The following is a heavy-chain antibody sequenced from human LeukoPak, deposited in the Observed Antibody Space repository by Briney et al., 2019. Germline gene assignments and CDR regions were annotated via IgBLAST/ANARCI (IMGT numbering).Heavy chain of an antibody. V-gene: IGHV1-8*01. CDR3: ARGLVRQWLVFVY. CDR1: GYTFTSYD. Sequence: ASVKVSCKASGYTFTSYDINWVRQAPGQGLEWMGWMNPNSGNTGYAQKFQGRVTMTRNTSISTAYMELSSLRSEDTAMYYCARGLVRQWLVFVYWGQGTLVTVPS. CDR2: MNPNSGNT. D-gene: IGHD6-19*01. J-gene: IGHJ4*02.